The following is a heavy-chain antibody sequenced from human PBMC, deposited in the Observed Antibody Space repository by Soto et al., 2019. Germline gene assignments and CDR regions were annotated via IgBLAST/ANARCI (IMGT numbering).Heavy chain of an antibody. J-gene: IGHJ5*02. D-gene: IGHD1-7*01. Sequence: QVQLVQSGAEVKKPGASVKVSCKASGYTFTSYGISWVRQAPGPGLEWMGWISAYNGNTNYAQKLQGRVTMTTDTSTSTAYMELRSLRSDDTAVYYCARDQERNYDSNWFDPWGQGTLVTVSS. CDR1: GYTFTSYG. V-gene: IGHV1-18*01. CDR3: ARDQERNYDSNWFDP. CDR2: ISAYNGNT.